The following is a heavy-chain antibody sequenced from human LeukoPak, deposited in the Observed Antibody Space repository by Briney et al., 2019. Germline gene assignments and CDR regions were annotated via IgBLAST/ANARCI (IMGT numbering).Heavy chain of an antibody. D-gene: IGHD6-25*01. CDR3: SRHPTWQRHFDY. CDR1: GGSISSYY. V-gene: IGHV4-59*08. CDR2: IYYSGST. Sequence: PSETLSLTCTVSGGSISSYYWSWIRQPPGKGLEWIGYIYYSGSTNYNPSLKSRATISVDTSKNQFSLKLSSVTAADTAVYFCSRHPTWQRHFDYWGQGTLVTVSS. J-gene: IGHJ4*02.